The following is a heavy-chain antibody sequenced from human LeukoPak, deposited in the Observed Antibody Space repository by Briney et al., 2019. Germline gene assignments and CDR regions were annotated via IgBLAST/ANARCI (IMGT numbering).Heavy chain of an antibody. Sequence: PGGSLRLSCAASGFTFSSYGMHWVRQAPGKGLEWVAVISYDGSNKYYADSVKGRFTISRDNSKNTLYLQMNSLRAEDTAVYYCAKGSGWYVRGHFDYWGQGTPVTVSS. CDR1: GFTFSSYG. CDR2: ISYDGSNK. D-gene: IGHD6-19*01. CDR3: AKGSGWYVRGHFDY. V-gene: IGHV3-30*18. J-gene: IGHJ4*02.